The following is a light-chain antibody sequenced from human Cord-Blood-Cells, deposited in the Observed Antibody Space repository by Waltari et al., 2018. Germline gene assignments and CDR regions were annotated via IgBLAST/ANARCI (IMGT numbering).Light chain of an antibody. Sequence: IVLTQPPATLSLSPGERATLSCRASQSVSSYLAWYQQKPGQAPRLLIYDASNRATGIPARFSGSGSGTDFTLTISSLEPEDFAVYYCQQRSNWPPWTFGQGTKVEIK. CDR1: QSVSSY. J-gene: IGKJ1*01. CDR2: DAS. V-gene: IGKV3-11*01. CDR3: QQRSNWPPWT.